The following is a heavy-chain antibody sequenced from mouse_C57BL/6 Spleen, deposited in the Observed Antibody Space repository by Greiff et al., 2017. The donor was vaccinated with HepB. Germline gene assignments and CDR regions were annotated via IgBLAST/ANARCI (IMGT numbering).Heavy chain of an antibody. D-gene: IGHD2-1*01. CDR3: ARKDYGNYGAMDY. CDR2: IYPGSGST. CDR1: GYTFTSYW. Sequence: VQLQQPGAELVKPGASVKMSCKASGYTFTSYWITWVKQRPRQGLEWIGDIYPGSGSTNYNEKFKSKATLTVDTSSSTAYMQLSSLTSEDSAVYYCARKDYGNYGAMDYWGQGTSVTVSS. J-gene: IGHJ4*01. V-gene: IGHV1-55*01.